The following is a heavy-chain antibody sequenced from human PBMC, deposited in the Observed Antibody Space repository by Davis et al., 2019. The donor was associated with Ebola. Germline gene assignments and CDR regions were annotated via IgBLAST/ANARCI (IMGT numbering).Heavy chain of an antibody. CDR2: INPNSGGT. Sequence: ASVKVSCKASGYTFTSYAMHWVRQAPGQRLEWMGRINPNSGGTNYAQKFQGRVTMTRDTSISTAYMELSSLTSEDTAVYYCAKNVAETGDFDSWGQGTLVAVST. D-gene: IGHD6-19*01. V-gene: IGHV1-2*06. CDR3: AKNVAETGDFDS. J-gene: IGHJ4*02. CDR1: GYTFTSYA.